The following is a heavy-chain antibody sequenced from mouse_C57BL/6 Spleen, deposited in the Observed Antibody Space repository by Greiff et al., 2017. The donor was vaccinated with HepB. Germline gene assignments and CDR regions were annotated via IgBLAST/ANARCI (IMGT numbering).Heavy chain of an antibody. J-gene: IGHJ2*01. V-gene: IGHV5-4*01. Sequence: EVQLVESGGGLVKPGGSLKLSCAASGFTFSSYAMSWVRQTPEKRLEWVATISDGGSYTYYPDNVKGRFTISRDNAKNNLYLQMSHLKSEDTAMYYCARKRTGLDYWGQGTTLTVSS. CDR3: ARKRTGLDY. CDR1: GFTFSSYA. D-gene: IGHD4-1*01. CDR2: ISDGGSYT.